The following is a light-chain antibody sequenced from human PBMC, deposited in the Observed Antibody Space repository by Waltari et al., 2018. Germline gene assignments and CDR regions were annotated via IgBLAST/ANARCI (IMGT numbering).Light chain of an antibody. J-gene: IGLJ3*02. CDR1: RSNIGGNT. CDR2: GNH. Sequence: QPLLTQPPSASGTPGQRVTLACSGSRSNIGGNTVSWYKQLPGVAPKLLIYGNHQRPSGVPDRFSGSKSGTSASLAISGLQTEDEADYYCSAWDDSLHGWVFGGGTGLTVL. V-gene: IGLV1-44*01. CDR3: SAWDDSLHGWV.